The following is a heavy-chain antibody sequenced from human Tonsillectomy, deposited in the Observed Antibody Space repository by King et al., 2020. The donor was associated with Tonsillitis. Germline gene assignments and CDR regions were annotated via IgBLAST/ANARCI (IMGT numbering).Heavy chain of an antibody. CDR3: ARIGSTSWYYFDS. J-gene: IGHJ4*01. V-gene: IGHV4-31*03. D-gene: IGHD6-13*01. CDR2: IYYTGTT. Sequence: LLQESGPGLVRPSQTLSLTCTVSGGSISSGDYYWSWIRQHPGKGLEWIGYIYYTGTTYYNPSLKSRITISIDTSKSQFSLKLSSVTAADTAVFYCARIGSTSWYYFDSWGLGTLVTVSS. CDR1: GGSISSGDYY.